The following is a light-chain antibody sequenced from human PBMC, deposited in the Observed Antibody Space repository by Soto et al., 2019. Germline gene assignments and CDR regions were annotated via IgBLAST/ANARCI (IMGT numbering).Light chain of an antibody. V-gene: IGKV1-5*03. CDR2: KAS. Sequence: IQMTQSPSTLSASVGDRVTITCRASQSIGTLLTWFQQKPGRAPTLLIHKASTLESGVPSRFSGSGSGTEFTLTISRLLPDDSATYYCQHYNSYPLTFGQGTRLEIK. CDR3: QHYNSYPLT. CDR1: QSIGTL. J-gene: IGKJ5*01.